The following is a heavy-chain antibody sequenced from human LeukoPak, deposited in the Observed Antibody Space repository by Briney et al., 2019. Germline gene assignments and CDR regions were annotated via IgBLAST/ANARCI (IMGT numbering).Heavy chain of an antibody. V-gene: IGHV3-7*01. J-gene: IGHJ4*02. D-gene: IGHD2-2*01. CDR1: GFTFSSYG. Sequence: PGGSLRLSCAASGFTFSSYGMSWVRQAPGKGLEWVANIKQDGSGEYYVDSVKGRFTISRDNAKNSLYLQMNSLRAEDTAVYYCARGALVPEYRGQGTLVTVSS. CDR3: ARGALVPEY. CDR2: IKQDGSGE.